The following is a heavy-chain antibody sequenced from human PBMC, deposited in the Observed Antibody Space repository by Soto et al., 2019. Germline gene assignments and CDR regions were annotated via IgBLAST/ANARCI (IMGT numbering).Heavy chain of an antibody. CDR2: ISYDGSNK. J-gene: IGHJ4*02. Sequence: QVQLVESGGGVVQPGRSLRLSCAASGFTFSSYAMHWVRQAPGKGLEWVAVISYDGSNKYYADSVKGRFTISRDNCKNTLYLQMNSLRAEDTAVYYCASSSTGRKFDYWGQGTLVTVSS. CDR3: ASSSTGRKFDY. CDR1: GFTFSSYA. D-gene: IGHD3-10*01. V-gene: IGHV3-30-3*01.